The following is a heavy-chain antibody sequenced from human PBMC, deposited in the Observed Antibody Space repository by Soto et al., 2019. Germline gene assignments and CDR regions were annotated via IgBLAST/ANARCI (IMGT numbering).Heavy chain of an antibody. D-gene: IGHD3-10*01. J-gene: IGHJ4*02. CDR3: ARQRRHYYGSGSYSVY. CDR1: GGSISSSSYY. Sequence: PSETLSLTCTVSGGSISSSSYYWGWIRQPPGKGLEWIGSIYYSGSTYYNPSLKSRVTISVDTSKNQFSLTLSSVTAADTAVYYCARQRRHYYGSGSYSVYWGQGTLVTVSS. V-gene: IGHV4-39*01. CDR2: IYYSGST.